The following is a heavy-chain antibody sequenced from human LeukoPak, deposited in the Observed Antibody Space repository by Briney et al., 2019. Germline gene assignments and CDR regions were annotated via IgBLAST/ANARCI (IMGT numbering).Heavy chain of an antibody. Sequence: GGSLRLSCAASGFTFSSYAMHWVRQAPGKGLEWVAVISYDGSNKYYADSVKSRVTVSRDNSKSTLYLQMSSLRAEDTAVYYCAKSSYYDSSGYYREYYFDYWGQGTLVTVSS. CDR1: GFTFSSYA. D-gene: IGHD3-22*01. CDR3: AKSSYYDSSGYYREYYFDY. J-gene: IGHJ4*02. CDR2: ISYDGSNK. V-gene: IGHV3-30*04.